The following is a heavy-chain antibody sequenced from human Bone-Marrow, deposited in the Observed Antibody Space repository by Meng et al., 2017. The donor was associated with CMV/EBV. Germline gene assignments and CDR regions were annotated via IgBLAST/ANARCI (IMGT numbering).Heavy chain of an antibody. Sequence: GESLKISCAASGFTFSSYAMSWVRQAPGKGLEGVSAMSGGVTSTYYADSVKGRFTISRDNSKNTLYLQMNSLRAEDTAIYYCAKGKASDQWGQGTRVTVSS. J-gene: IGHJ4*02. CDR2: MSGGVTST. V-gene: IGHV3-23*01. CDR3: AKGKASDQ. CDR1: GFTFSSYA.